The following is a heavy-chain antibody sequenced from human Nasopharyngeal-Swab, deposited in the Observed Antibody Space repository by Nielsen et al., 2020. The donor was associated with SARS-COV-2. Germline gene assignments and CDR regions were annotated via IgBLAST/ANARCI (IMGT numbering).Heavy chain of an antibody. V-gene: IGHV3-21*01. Sequence: GESLKISCAASGFTFNHYNFNWVRQAPGTGLEWVSSISSSSSYIYYADSVKGRFTISRDNAKNSLYLQMNSLRAEDTAVYYCARDGLDYDFWSAYFMDVWGQGTTVTVSS. CDR1: GFTFNHYN. CDR2: ISSSSSYI. J-gene: IGHJ6*02. D-gene: IGHD3-3*01. CDR3: ARDGLDYDFWSAYFMDV.